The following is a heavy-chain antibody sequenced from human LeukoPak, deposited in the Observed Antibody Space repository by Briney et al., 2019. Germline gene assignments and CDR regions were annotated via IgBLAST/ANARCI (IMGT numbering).Heavy chain of an antibody. V-gene: IGHV3-23*01. CDR2: ISGSGGST. CDR1: GFTFSSYA. J-gene: IGHJ4*02. CDR3: AKRDGWYYYDSSGYYHFDY. Sequence: GGSLRLSCAASGFTFSSYAMSWVRQAPGKGLEWVSAISGSGGSTHYADSVKGRFTISRDNSKNTLYLQMNSLRAEDTAVYYCAKRDGWYYYDSSGYYHFDYWGQGTLVTVSS. D-gene: IGHD3-22*01.